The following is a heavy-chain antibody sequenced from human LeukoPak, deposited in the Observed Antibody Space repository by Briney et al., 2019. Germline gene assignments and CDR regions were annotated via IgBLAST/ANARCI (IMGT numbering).Heavy chain of an antibody. CDR2: IYTSGST. J-gene: IGHJ4*02. CDR1: GGSISSGSYY. D-gene: IGHD7-27*01. V-gene: IGHV4-61*02. CDR3: ARNRRLLLGIIDY. Sequence: SETLSLTCTVSGGSISSGSYYWSWIRQPAGKGLEWIGRIYTSGSTNYNPSLKSRVTISVDTSKNQFSLKLSSVTAADTAVYYCARNRRLLLGIIDYWGQGTLVTVSS.